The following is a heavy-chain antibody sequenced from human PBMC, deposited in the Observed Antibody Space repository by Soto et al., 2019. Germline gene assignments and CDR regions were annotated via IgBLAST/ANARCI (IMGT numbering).Heavy chain of an antibody. J-gene: IGHJ5*02. CDR1: GFSLTTSGVG. CDR3: AHHTITPATNWFDP. D-gene: IGHD2-2*01. Sequence: QITLKESGPTLVKPTQTLTLTCTFSGFSLTTSGVGVGWIRQPPGKALEWLALIYWNDDKRYSPSLKSRLTITKDTSKNQVVLAMTNMDPVDTATYSCAHHTITPATNWFDPWGLGTLVTVSS. CDR2: IYWNDDK. V-gene: IGHV2-5*01.